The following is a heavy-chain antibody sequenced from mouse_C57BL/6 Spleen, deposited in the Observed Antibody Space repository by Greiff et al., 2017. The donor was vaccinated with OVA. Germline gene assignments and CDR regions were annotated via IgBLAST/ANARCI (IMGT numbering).Heavy chain of an antibody. CDR2: IYPGDGDT. CDR1: GYAFSSSW. Sequence: VQLQQSGPALVKPGASVKISCKASGYAFSSSWMNWVKQRPGKGLEWIGRIYPGDGDTNYNGKFKGKATLTADKSSSTAYMQLSSLTSEDSAVYFCARYRYDYFDYWGQGTTLTVSS. V-gene: IGHV1-82*01. J-gene: IGHJ2*01. D-gene: IGHD2-3*01. CDR3: ARYRYDYFDY.